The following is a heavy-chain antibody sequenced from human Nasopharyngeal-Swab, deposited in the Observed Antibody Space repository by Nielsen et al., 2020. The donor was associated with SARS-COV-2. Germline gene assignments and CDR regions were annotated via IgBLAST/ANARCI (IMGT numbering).Heavy chain of an antibody. V-gene: IGHV1-58*01. D-gene: IGHD1-7*01. J-gene: IGHJ4*02. CDR2: IVVGSGNT. CDR3: AAVDITGTTSPFDY. CDR1: GFTFTSSA. Sequence: SVKVSRKASGFTFTSSAVQWVRQARGQRLEWIGWIVVGSGNTNYAQKFQERVTITRDMSTSTAYMELSSLRSEDTAVYYCAAVDITGTTSPFDYWGQGTLVTVSS.